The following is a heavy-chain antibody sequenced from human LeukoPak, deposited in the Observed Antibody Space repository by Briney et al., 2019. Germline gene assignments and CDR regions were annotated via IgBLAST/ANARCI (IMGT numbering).Heavy chain of an antibody. CDR3: ARSSGWYDY. V-gene: IGHV3-74*01. CDR1: VLPFTTYC. Sequence: QPGGSLRLPWALSVLPFTTYCMQWARHARGRGRVWVSGINSDGSRTTYADSVKGRFTISRDNAKTTLYLQMSSLRAEGTAVYYCARSSGWYDYWGQGTLVTVSS. CDR2: INSDGSRT. J-gene: IGHJ4*02. D-gene: IGHD6-19*01.